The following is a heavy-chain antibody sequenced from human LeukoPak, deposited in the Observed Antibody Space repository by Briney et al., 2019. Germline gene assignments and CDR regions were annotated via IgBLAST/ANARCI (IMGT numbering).Heavy chain of an antibody. J-gene: IGHJ6*02. D-gene: IGHD2-15*01. CDR1: GGTFISYA. CDR2: IIPIFGTA. CDR3: ARDCPGSFSRCMDV. Sequence: SVKVSCKASGGTFISYAISWVRQAPGQGLEWMGGIIPIFGTANYAQKFQGRVTITADESTSTAYMELSSLRSEDTAVYYCARDCPGSFSRCMDVWGQGTTVTVSS. V-gene: IGHV1-69*13.